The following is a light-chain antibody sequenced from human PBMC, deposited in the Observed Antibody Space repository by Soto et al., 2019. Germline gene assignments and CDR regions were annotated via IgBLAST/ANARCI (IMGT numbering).Light chain of an antibody. CDR3: SSYTTSNTRQIV. CDR1: SSDAGGYNY. J-gene: IGLJ1*01. V-gene: IGLV2-14*03. CDR2: DVS. Sequence: QSVLTQPASVSGSPGQSITISCTGTSSDAGGYNYVSWYQHHPGKAPKLMIYDVSNRPSGVSNRFSGSKSGNTASLTISGLRPEDEADYYCSSYTTSNTRQIVFGTGTKVTVL.